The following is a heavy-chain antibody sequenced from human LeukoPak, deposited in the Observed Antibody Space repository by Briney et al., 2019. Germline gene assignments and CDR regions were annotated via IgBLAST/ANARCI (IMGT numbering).Heavy chain of an antibody. CDR2: ISSSGSTI. CDR3: ARDLGDIRSYYYMDV. CDR1: GFTFSSYE. J-gene: IGHJ6*03. Sequence: PGGSLRLSCAASGFTFSSYEMNWIRQAPGKGLEWVSYISSSGSTIYYADSVKGRFTISRDNAKNSLYLQMNSLRAEDTAVYYCARDLGDIRSYYYMDVWGKGTTVTISS. D-gene: IGHD3-16*02. V-gene: IGHV3-48*03.